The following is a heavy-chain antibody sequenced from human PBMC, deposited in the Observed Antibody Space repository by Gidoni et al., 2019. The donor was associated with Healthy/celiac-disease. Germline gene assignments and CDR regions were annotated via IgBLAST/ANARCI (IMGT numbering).Heavy chain of an antibody. J-gene: IGHJ4*02. CDR2: ISYDGSNK. CDR3: AKDRSGSSWSHFDY. V-gene: IGHV3-30*18. CDR1: GFTFSSYG. D-gene: IGHD6-13*01. Sequence: QVQLVESGGGVVQPGRSLRLSCAASGFTFSSYGMHWVRQAPGKGLEWVAVISYDGSNKYYADSVKGRFTISRDNSKNTLYLQMNSLRAEDTAVYYCAKDRSGSSWSHFDYWGQGTLVTVSS.